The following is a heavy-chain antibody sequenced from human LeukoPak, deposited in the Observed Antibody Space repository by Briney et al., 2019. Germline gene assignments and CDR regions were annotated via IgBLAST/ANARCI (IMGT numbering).Heavy chain of an antibody. CDR2: IYYSGST. CDR3: ARAFSSSLFDY. D-gene: IGHD6-19*01. J-gene: IGHJ4*02. CDR1: GGSVSSGSYY. V-gene: IGHV4-61*01. Sequence: SETLSLTCTVSGGSVSSGSYYWSWIRQSPGKGLEWIGFIYYSGSTNYNPSLKSRVSISVDASKNQFSLKLSSVTAADTAVYYCARAFSSSLFDYWGQGTLVTVSS.